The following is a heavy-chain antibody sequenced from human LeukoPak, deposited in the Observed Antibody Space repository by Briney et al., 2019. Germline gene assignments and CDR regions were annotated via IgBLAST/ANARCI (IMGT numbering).Heavy chain of an antibody. J-gene: IGHJ5*02. D-gene: IGHD6-19*01. Sequence: GESLKIPCKGSGYSLINYWIGWVRQMPGKGLERMGIIYPGDSDTRYSPSFQGQVTISADRSISTAYLQWSSLKASDTAIYYCARHGSPSSGWYGGSSNWFDPWGQGTLVTVSS. CDR2: IYPGDSDT. CDR1: GYSLINYW. V-gene: IGHV5-51*01. CDR3: ARHGSPSSGWYGGSSNWFDP.